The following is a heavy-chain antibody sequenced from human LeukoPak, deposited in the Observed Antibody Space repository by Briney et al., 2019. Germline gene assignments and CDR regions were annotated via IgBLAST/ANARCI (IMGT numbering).Heavy chain of an antibody. CDR1: GFTFSSYA. Sequence: PGGSLRLSCAASGFTFSSYAMSWVRQAPGKGLEWVSAISGSGGSTYYADSVKGRFTISRDNSKNTLYLQMNSLRAEDTAVYYCAKDDYGGNSGKYFQHWCQVPMVNVSS. CDR3: AKDDYGGNSGKYFQH. J-gene: IGHJ1*01. V-gene: IGHV3-23*01. CDR2: ISGSGGST. D-gene: IGHD4-23*01.